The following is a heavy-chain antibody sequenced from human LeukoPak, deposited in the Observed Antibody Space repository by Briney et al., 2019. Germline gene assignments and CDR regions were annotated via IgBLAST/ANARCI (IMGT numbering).Heavy chain of an antibody. V-gene: IGHV4-39*02. CDR3: ARDQGYYDSSGHHNNWFDP. D-gene: IGHD3-22*01. CDR1: GGSISSSSYY. Sequence: SETLSLTCTVSGGSISSSSYYWGWIRQPPGKGLEWIGSIYYSGSTYYNPSLKSRVTISVDTSKNQFSLKLSSVTAADTAVYYCARDQGYYDSSGHHNNWFDPWGQGTLVTVSS. J-gene: IGHJ5*02. CDR2: IYYSGST.